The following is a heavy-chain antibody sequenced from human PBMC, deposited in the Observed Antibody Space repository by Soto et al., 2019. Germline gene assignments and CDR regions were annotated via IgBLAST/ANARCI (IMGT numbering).Heavy chain of an antibody. J-gene: IGHJ4*02. V-gene: IGHV5-51*01. CDR3: ARLPHHYFDY. CDR1: CYSFTSYW. Sequence: EFLKTSFKGACYSFTSYWLGWVRQMPGKGLEWMGIIYPGDSDTRYSPSFQGQVTISADKSISTAYLQWSSLKASDTAMYYCARLPHHYFDYWGQGALVTVSS. CDR2: IYPGDSDT.